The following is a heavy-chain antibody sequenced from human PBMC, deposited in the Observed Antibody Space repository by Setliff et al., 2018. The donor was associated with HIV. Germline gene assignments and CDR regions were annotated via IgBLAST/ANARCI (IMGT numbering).Heavy chain of an antibody. CDR1: GFTFNNYA. V-gene: IGHV3-23*01. Sequence: GSLRLSCAASGFTFNNYALSWVRQAPGKGLEWVSTISGSGGSTYYADSVKGRFTISRDNSKNTLYLQMHSLRAEDTALYYCAKGGDSSGWYVVSYLDYWGQGTLVTVSS. CDR2: ISGSGGST. J-gene: IGHJ4*02. D-gene: IGHD6-19*01. CDR3: AKGGDSSGWYVVSYLDY.